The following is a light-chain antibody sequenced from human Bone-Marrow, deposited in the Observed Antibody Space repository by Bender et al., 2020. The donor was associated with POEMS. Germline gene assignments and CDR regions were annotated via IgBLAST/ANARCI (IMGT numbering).Light chain of an antibody. CDR1: VSDVGGYNY. CDR2: DVR. V-gene: IGLV2-14*03. Sequence: QSALTQPASVSGSPGQSITISCTGSVSDVGGYNYVSWYQHHPGKAPKVMIYDVRNRPSGVSNRFSGSKSGNTASLTISGLQAEDEAHYYCISYTSSTTLVFGGGTKLTVL. CDR3: ISYTSSTTLV. J-gene: IGLJ2*01.